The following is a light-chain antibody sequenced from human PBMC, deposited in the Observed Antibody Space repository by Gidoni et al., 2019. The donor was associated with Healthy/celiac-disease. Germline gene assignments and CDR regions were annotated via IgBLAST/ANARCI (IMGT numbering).Light chain of an antibody. CDR1: QGISNY. V-gene: IGKV1-16*02. Sequence: IQTTHSTSSLSASVGNRFTITCRESQGISNYLAWFQQKPGKAPKSLIYAASSLQSGVPSKFIVSGSGTDFTLPISSLQPEDFATYSFQQYNSYPITFGQGTRLEIK. J-gene: IGKJ5*01. CDR2: AAS. CDR3: QQYNSYPIT.